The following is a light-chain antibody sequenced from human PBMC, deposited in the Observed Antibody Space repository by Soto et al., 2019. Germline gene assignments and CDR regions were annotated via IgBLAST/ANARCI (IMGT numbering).Light chain of an antibody. CDR3: QQYNSYPYT. CDR1: QGISSW. J-gene: IGKJ2*01. CDR2: KAS. V-gene: IGKV1-5*03. Sequence: DIQMTQSPSTLSASVGDRVTITCRASQGISSWLAWYQQKPGKAPKLLIYKASSLESGVPSRFSGSESGTEFTLTISSLQPDDFATYYCQQYNSYPYTFGQGTKLEIK.